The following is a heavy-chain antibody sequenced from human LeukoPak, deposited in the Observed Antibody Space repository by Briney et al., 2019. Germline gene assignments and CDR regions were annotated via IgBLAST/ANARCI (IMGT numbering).Heavy chain of an antibody. V-gene: IGHV4-39*07. D-gene: IGHD6-13*01. CDR3: ARDRPGGSSLDY. CDR1: GGSISSSSYY. CDR2: IYYSGST. J-gene: IGHJ4*02. Sequence: SETLSLTCTVSGGSISSSSYYWGWIRQPPGKGLEWIGSIYYSGSTYYNPSLKSRVTISVDTSKNQFSLRLSSVTAADTAVYYCARDRPGGSSLDYWGQGTLVTVSS.